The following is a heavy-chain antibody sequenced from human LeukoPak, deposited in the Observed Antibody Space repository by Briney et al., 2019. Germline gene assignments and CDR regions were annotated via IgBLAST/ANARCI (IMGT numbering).Heavy chain of an antibody. D-gene: IGHD2-15*01. J-gene: IGHJ4*02. CDR3: AKTPGDCTGGTCYSFDY. V-gene: IGHV3-23*01. Sequence: GGSLRLSCAASGFTFSSCAMTWVRQAPGKGLEWVSSISGSGDNTYYADSVKGRFTVSRDNSKNTLYLQMNSLRAEDTAVYYCAKTPGDCTGGTCYSFDYWGQGSLVTVSS. CDR1: GFTFSSCA. CDR2: ISGSGDNT.